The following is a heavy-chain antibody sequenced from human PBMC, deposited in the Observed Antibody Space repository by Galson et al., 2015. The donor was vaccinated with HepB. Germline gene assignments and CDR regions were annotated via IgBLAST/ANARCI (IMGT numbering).Heavy chain of an antibody. J-gene: IGHJ4*02. CDR1: GYTLTELS. Sequence: SVKVSCKVSGYTLTELSMHWVRQAPGKGLEWMGGFDPEDGETIYAQKFQGRVTMTEDTSTDTAYMELSSLRSEDTAVYYCAISREYCSSTSCSPRFDYWGQGTLVTVSS. CDR2: FDPEDGET. V-gene: IGHV1-24*01. CDR3: AISREYCSSTSCSPRFDY. D-gene: IGHD2-2*01.